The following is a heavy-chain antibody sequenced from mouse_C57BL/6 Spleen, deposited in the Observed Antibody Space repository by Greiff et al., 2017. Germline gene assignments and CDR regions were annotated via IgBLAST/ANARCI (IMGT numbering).Heavy chain of an antibody. Sequence: QVQLQQPGAELVRPGSSVKLSCKASGYTFTSYWMHWVKQRPIQGLEWIGNIDPSDSETHYNQKFKDKATLTVDKSSSTAYMQLSSLTSEDSAVYYCARTMMVTGGGYYFDCWGQGTTLTVSS. V-gene: IGHV1-52*01. CDR2: IDPSDSET. J-gene: IGHJ2*01. D-gene: IGHD2-3*01. CDR3: ARTMMVTGGGYYFDC. CDR1: GYTFTSYW.